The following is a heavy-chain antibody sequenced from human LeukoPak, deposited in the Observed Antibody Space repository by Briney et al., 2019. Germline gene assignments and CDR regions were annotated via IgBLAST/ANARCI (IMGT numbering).Heavy chain of an antibody. D-gene: IGHD3-10*01. J-gene: IGHJ4*02. CDR3: AKDPYYYGSGSPRSYFDY. CDR1: GFTFSSYG. Sequence: PGGSLRLSCAASGFTFSSYGMHWVRQAPGKGLEWVAVISYDGSNKYYADSVKGRFTISRDNSKNTLYLQMNSLRAKDTAVYYCAKDPYYYGSGSPRSYFDYWGQGTLVTVSS. V-gene: IGHV3-30*18. CDR2: ISYDGSNK.